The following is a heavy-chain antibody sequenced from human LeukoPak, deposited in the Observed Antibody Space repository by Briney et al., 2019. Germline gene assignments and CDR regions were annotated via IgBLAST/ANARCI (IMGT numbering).Heavy chain of an antibody. CDR3: ATRYGSGTYYPFDY. CDR1: GYNFINYW. V-gene: IGHV5-51*01. D-gene: IGHD3-10*01. J-gene: IGHJ4*02. Sequence: GESLKISCKGSGYNFINYWIGWVRQVPGKGLEWMGIIYPRDSETRYRPSFQGQVTILVDKSINAAYLQWSSLQASDTAIYYCATRYGSGTYYPFDYWGQGTLVTVSS. CDR2: IYPRDSET.